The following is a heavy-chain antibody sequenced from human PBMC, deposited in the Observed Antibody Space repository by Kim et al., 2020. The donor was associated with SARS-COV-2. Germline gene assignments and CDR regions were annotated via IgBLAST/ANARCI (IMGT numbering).Heavy chain of an antibody. V-gene: IGHV1-46*01. J-gene: IGHJ4*02. CDR3: ARAYGSGSYETNFDY. CDR2: INPSGGST. CDR1: GYTFMSYY. D-gene: IGHD3-10*01. Sequence: ASVKVSCKASGYTFMSYYMHWVRQAPGQGLEWMGIINPSGGSTSYAQKFQGRVTMTRDTSTSTVYMELSSLRSGDTAVYYCARAYGSGSYETNFDYWGQGTLVTVSS.